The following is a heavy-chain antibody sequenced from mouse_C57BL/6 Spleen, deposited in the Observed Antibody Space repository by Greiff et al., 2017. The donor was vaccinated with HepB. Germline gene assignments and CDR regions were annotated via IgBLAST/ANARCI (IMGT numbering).Heavy chain of an antibody. J-gene: IGHJ2*01. CDR1: GFTFSSYA. CDR2: ISSGGDYI. Sequence: EVKLVESGEGLVKPGGSLKLSCAASGFTFSSYAMSWVRQTPEKRLEWVAYISSGGDYIYYADTVKGRFTISRDNARNTLYLQMSSLKSEDTAMYYCTRDSSTMVTTYFDYWGQGTTLTVSS. V-gene: IGHV5-9-1*02. D-gene: IGHD2-2*01. CDR3: TRDSSTMVTTYFDY.